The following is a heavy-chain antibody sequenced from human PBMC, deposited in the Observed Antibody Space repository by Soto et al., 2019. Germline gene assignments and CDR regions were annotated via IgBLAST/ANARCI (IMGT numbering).Heavy chain of an antibody. CDR1: GYSFATQW. J-gene: IGHJ5*02. CDR3: TRQARAKVRWFDP. CDR2: IYPGDSDT. Sequence: GASLKISCQGSGYSFATQWIGWVRQIPGKGLEWMGIIYPGDSDTRYSPSFQGQVTISADKSISTAYLQWSSLKASDTAMYYCTRQARAKVRWFDPWGQGTLVTVSS. V-gene: IGHV5-51*01.